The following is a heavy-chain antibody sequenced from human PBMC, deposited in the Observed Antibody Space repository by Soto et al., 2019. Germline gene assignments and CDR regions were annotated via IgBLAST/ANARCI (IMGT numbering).Heavy chain of an antibody. CDR2: ISGSGGST. Sequence: PVGSLRLSCAASGFTFSSYAMSWVRQAPGKGLEWVSAISGSGGSTYYADSVKGRFTISRDNSKNTLYLQMSSPRAEDTAVYYCAKSPDTAMAPDLYFDYWGQGTLVTVSS. CDR3: AKSPDTAMAPDLYFDY. CDR1: GFTFSSYA. D-gene: IGHD5-18*01. V-gene: IGHV3-23*01. J-gene: IGHJ4*02.